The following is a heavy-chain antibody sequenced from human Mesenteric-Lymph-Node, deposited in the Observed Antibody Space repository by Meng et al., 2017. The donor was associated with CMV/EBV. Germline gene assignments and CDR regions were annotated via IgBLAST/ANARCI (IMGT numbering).Heavy chain of an antibody. J-gene: IGHJ4*02. V-gene: IGHV3-11*04. D-gene: IGHD1-26*01. CDR1: GFPFSNYY. Sequence: GESLKISCAASGFPFSNYYMRWIRLAPGKGLEWISYISGDGSDLFYGDSVRGRFTISRDNAKNSLYLQINSLRVEDTAVYYCVRDILRVGITYYFDYWGQGTLVTVSS. CDR3: VRDILRVGITYYFDY. CDR2: ISGDGSDL.